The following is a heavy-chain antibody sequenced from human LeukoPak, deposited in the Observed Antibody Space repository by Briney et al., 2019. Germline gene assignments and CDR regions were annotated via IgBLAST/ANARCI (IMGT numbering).Heavy chain of an antibody. V-gene: IGHV3-21*01. Sequence: PGGSLRLSCAASGFTFSSYSMNWVRQAPGKGLEWVSSISSSSSYIYYADSVKGRFTISRDNAKNSLYLQMNSLRAEDTAVYYCARDQGSSGYWEFDYWGQGTLVTVSS. CDR2: ISSSSSYI. J-gene: IGHJ4*02. CDR1: GFTFSSYS. CDR3: ARDQGSSGYWEFDY. D-gene: IGHD3-22*01.